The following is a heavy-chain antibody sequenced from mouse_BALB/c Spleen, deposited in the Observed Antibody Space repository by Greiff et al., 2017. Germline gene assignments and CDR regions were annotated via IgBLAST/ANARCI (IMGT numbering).Heavy chain of an antibody. CDR2: ISYSGST. D-gene: IGHD4-1*01. CDR1: GYSITSDYA. CDR3: ARSWEYYFDY. Sequence: DVQLQESGPGLVKPSQSLSLTCTVTGYSITSDYAWNWIRQFPGNKLEWMGYISYSGSTSYNPSLKSRISITRDTSKNQFFLQLNSVTTEDTATYYCARSWEYYFDYWGQGTTLTVSS. V-gene: IGHV3-2*02. J-gene: IGHJ2*01.